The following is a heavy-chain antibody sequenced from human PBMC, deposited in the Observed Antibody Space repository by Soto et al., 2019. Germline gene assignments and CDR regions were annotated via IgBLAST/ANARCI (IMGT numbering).Heavy chain of an antibody. CDR1: GCTFSSYG. V-gene: IGHV3-23*01. D-gene: IGHD2-2*01. Sequence: PGGSLRLSCAASGCTFSSYGMSWVRQAPGKGLAWVSVVSPSGATTYSADSVKGRFTISRDNSKNTLYLQMNSLRAQDTAVYYCAKVGSSVVVSYYFGYWGQGTLVTVSS. CDR2: VSPSGATT. J-gene: IGHJ4*02. CDR3: AKVGSSVVVSYYFGY.